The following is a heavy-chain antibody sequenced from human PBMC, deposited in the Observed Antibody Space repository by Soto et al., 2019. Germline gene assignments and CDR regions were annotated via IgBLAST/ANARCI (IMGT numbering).Heavy chain of an antibody. CDR1: FSSYA. V-gene: IGHV3-23*01. D-gene: IGHD3-22*01. CDR3: AKALYYDSSGYYPAWDY. Sequence: FSSYALGGVRQAPGKGLEWCSAISGSGGSTYYADSVKGRFTISRGNSKNTLYLQMNSLRAEDTAVYYCAKALYYDSSGYYPAWDYWGQGTLVTVSS. CDR2: ISGSGGST. J-gene: IGHJ4*02.